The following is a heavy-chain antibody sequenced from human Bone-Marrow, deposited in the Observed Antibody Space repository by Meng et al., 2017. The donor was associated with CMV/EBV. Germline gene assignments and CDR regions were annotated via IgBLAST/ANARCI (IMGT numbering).Heavy chain of an antibody. CDR1: GYTFTGYY. J-gene: IGHJ4*02. CDR3: ARAGSGEYYDYVWGSYPHDVDY. CDR2: INPNSGGT. V-gene: IGHV1-2*02. D-gene: IGHD3-16*02. Sequence: ASVKVSCKASGYTFTGYYMHWVRQAPGQGLEWMGWINPNSGGTNYAQKFQGRVTMTRDTSISTAYMELSRLRSDDTAVYYCARAGSGEYYDYVWGSYPHDVDYWGQGTLVTVPS.